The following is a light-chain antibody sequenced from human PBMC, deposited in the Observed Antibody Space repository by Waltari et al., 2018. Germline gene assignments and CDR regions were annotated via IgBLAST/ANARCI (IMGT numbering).Light chain of an antibody. CDR2: DVN. V-gene: IGLV2-11*01. CDR1: RSPVDGYAL. Sequence: QSALTQPRPVSGSPGQSVTISCTGTRSPVDGYALVPWYQQHPGKAPKVRISDVNRRPSGVPDRFSGSKSGNTASLTISGLQAEDEADYYCCSYAGSYTWVLGGGTQLTVL. CDR3: CSYAGSYTWV. J-gene: IGLJ3*02.